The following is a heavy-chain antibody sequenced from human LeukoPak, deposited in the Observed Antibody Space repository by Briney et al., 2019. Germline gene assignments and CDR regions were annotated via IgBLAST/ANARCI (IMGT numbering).Heavy chain of an antibody. CDR1: GYTFTGYY. Sequence: GASVKVSCKASGYTFTGYYMHLVRQAPRQGLEWMGWINPNSGGTNYAQKFQGRVTMTRDTSISTAYMELGRLRSDDTAVYYCARDVVGHYSSSFDYWGQGTLVTVSS. J-gene: IGHJ4*02. V-gene: IGHV1-2*02. CDR2: INPNSGGT. CDR3: ARDVVGHYSSSFDY. D-gene: IGHD6-6*01.